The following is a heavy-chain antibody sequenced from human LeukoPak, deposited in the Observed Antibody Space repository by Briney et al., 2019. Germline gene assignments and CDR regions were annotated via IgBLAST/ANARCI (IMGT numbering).Heavy chain of an antibody. CDR3: TTDPDNWNYVEYYYYYYMDV. CDR2: ISGSGGST. J-gene: IGHJ6*03. D-gene: IGHD1-7*01. CDR1: GFTFSSYG. Sequence: PGGSLRLSCAASGFTFSSYGMSWVRQAPGKGLEWVSAISGSGGSTYYADSVKGRFTISRDNSKNTLYLQMNSLKTEDTAVYYCTTDPDNWNYVEYYYYYYMDVWGKGTTVTVSS. V-gene: IGHV3-23*01.